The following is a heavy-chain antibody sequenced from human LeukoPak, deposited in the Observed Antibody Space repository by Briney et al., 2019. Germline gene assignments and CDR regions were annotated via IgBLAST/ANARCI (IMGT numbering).Heavy chain of an antibody. V-gene: IGHV1-69*04. J-gene: IGHJ4*02. CDR1: GGTFSSYA. CDR3: ARAKDYGDYEIDY. Sequence: SVKVSCKASGGTFSSYAISWVRQAPGQGLEWMGRIIPILGIANYAQKFQGRVTITADKSTSTAYMELSSLRSEDTAVYYCARAKDYGDYEIDYWGQGTLVTVSS. CDR2: IIPILGIA. D-gene: IGHD4-17*01.